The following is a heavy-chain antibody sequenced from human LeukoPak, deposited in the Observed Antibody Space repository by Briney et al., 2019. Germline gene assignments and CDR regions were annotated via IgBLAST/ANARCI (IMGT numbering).Heavy chain of an antibody. J-gene: IGHJ4*02. Sequence: PSQTLSLTCTVSGGSLSSSDYYWTWIRQPPGKGLEWIGYISYSGSAYYNPSLKSRVTISIDTSKNQFSLDLSSVTAADTAVYYCARRPNGSFDYWGQGTLVTVSS. D-gene: IGHD2-15*01. CDR2: ISYSGSA. V-gene: IGHV4-30-4*01. CDR1: GGSLSSSDYY. CDR3: ARRPNGSFDY.